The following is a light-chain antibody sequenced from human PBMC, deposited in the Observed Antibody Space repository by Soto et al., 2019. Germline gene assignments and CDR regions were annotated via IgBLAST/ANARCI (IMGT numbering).Light chain of an antibody. CDR2: DNS. V-gene: IGLV1-40*01. CDR3: QSYDSSLSADV. CDR1: SSNIGAGYD. Sequence: QSVLTQPRSVSGAPGQRVTISCTGSSSNIGAGYDVHWYQQLPGTAPKLFIYDNSNRPSGVPDRCSGSKSGTSASLAITGLQAEDEADYYCQSYDSSLSADVFGTGTKVTVL. J-gene: IGLJ1*01.